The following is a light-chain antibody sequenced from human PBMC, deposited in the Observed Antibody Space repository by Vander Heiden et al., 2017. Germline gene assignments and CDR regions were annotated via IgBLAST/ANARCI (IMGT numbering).Light chain of an antibody. CDR3: SSYAGNNNKV. V-gene: IGLV2-8*02. CDR1: SSDVGGYEY. CDR2: EVT. Sequence: QSALAQPPSASSSPGQSVAISCTGSSSDVGGYEYVSWYQQHPGKAPKLIIYEVTKRSSGVPDRFSGSKSGNTASLTVSGLQAEDEADYYCSSYAGNNNKVFGTGTKVTVL. J-gene: IGLJ1*01.